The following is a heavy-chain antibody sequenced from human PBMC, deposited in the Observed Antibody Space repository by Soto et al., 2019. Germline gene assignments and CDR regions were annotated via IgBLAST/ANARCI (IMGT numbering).Heavy chain of an antibody. CDR3: AREIIMVRGVIAHNWFDS. CDR1: GFTFSDYY. CDR2: ISRDGSTI. Sequence: GGSLRLSCVASGFTFSDYYMNWIRQAPGKGLEWVSYISRDGSTIFYADSVKGRFTISRDNTKNSLYLQMNRLRAEDTAVYYWAREIIMVRGVIAHNWFDSWGQGTLVTVSS. D-gene: IGHD3-10*01. V-gene: IGHV3-11*01. J-gene: IGHJ5*01.